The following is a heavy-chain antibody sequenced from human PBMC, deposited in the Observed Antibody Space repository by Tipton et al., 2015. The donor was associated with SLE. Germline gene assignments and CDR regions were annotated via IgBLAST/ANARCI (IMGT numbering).Heavy chain of an antibody. Sequence: TLSLTCIVSGDSISSTSYYWGWIRQPPGKGLEWVGTVYYTGNTFYNPSLKSRVTISVDTSKNQFSLKLTSVTAADAAVYYCARDHEWLDPDYYYYYMDVWGKGTTVTVSS. CDR3: ARDHEWLDPDYYYYYMDV. D-gene: IGHD6-19*01. CDR1: GDSISSTSYY. J-gene: IGHJ6*03. V-gene: IGHV4-39*07. CDR2: VYYTGNT.